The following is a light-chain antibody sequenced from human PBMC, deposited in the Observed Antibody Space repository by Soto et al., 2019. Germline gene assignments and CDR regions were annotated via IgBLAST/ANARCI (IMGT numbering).Light chain of an antibody. CDR2: EVS. CDR3: SSYTSSSIYV. J-gene: IGLJ1*01. Sequence: QSVLTQPPSVSGSPGQSVTISCTGASSDVGSYNRVSWNQQPPGTAPKLMIYEVSNRPSGVPDRFSGSKSGNTASLTISGLQAEDEADYYCSSYTSSSIYVFGTGTKVTVL. V-gene: IGLV2-18*02. CDR1: SSDVGSYNR.